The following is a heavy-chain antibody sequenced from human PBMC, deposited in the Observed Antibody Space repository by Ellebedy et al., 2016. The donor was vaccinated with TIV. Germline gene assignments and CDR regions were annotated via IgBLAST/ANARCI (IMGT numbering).Heavy chain of an antibody. CDR3: LLGSLTTN. Sequence: GESLKISXVASGFTFSDFWMSWVRQAPGKGLEWVANIKQGGSDKYYMDSVKGRFTISRDDSKKSLYLEMNSLRAEDTAVYYCLLGSLTTNWGQGALVIVSS. CDR2: IKQGGSDK. J-gene: IGHJ4*02. CDR1: GFTFSDFW. V-gene: IGHV3-7*03. D-gene: IGHD1-14*01.